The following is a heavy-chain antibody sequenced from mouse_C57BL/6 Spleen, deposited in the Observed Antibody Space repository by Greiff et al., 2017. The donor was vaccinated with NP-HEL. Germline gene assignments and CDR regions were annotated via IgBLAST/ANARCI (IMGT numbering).Heavy chain of an antibody. Sequence: VMLVESGPELVKPGASVKISCKASGYAFSSSWMNWVKQRPGKGLEWIGRIYPGDGVTNYNGKFKGKATLTADKSSTTAYMQLSSLTSEDSAVYFCARSEASQALFAYWGQGTLVTVSA. CDR1: GYAFSSSW. CDR3: ARSEASQALFAY. V-gene: IGHV1-82*01. CDR2: IYPGDGVT. D-gene: IGHD3-2*02. J-gene: IGHJ3*01.